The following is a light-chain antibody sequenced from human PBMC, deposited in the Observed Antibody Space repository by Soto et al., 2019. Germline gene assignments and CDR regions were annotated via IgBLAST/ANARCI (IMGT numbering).Light chain of an antibody. CDR3: QQRSNWLFT. CDR1: QSVSSY. J-gene: IGKJ3*01. CDR2: DAS. V-gene: IGKV3-11*01. Sequence: EIMLTQSPATLSLSPGERATLSCRASQSVSSYLAWYQQKPGQAPRLLIYDASNRATGIPARFSGSGSGSDFTLTSSSLEPEDFAVYFCQQRSNWLFTFGPGTKVDIK.